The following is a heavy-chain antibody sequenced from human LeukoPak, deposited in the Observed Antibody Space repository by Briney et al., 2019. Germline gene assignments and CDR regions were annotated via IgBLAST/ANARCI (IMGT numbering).Heavy chain of an antibody. Sequence: GASVKVSCKASAYTFTSYGISWVRQAPGQGLEWMGWISGYNGNTNYAQKLQGRVTMTTDTSPSTAYMELSSLRSEDTAVYYCARGRTVPKPGGLDYWGQGTLVTVSS. CDR2: ISGYNGNT. CDR3: ARGRTVPKPGGLDY. V-gene: IGHV1-18*01. CDR1: AYTFTSYG. J-gene: IGHJ4*02. D-gene: IGHD3-10*01.